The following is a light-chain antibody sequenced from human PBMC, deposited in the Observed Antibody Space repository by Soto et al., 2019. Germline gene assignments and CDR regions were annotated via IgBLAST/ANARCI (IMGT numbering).Light chain of an antibody. CDR1: SSDVGGYNY. CDR2: DVS. CDR3: SSYIPNNSTYV. V-gene: IGLV2-14*03. J-gene: IGLJ1*01. Sequence: QSVLTQPASVSGSPGQSITISCTGTSSDVGGYNYVSWYQHHPGKAPKRMIHDVSNRPSGVSNRFSGSKSGNTASLTISGLQAEDEADYYCSSYIPNNSTYVFGTGTKDTDL.